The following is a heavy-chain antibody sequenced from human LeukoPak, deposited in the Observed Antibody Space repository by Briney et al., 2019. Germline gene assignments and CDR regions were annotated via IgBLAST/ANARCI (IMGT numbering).Heavy chain of an antibody. J-gene: IGHJ4*02. CDR3: AKNTNSFVSEIFFDK. D-gene: IGHD2-8*01. V-gene: IGHV1-2*02. CDR1: GYTFTGYH. Sequence: EASVKVSCKASGYTFTGYHMHWVRQAPGQGLEWMGWINPNTGDTNYAQKFQGRVTMTRDTSIDTAYMELSRLKTDDTAVYYCAKNTNSFVSEIFFDKGAQETLVPVPS. CDR2: INPNTGDT.